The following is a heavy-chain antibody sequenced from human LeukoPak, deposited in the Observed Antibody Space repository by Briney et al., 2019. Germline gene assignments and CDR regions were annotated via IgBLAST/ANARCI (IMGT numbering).Heavy chain of an antibody. V-gene: IGHV3-23*01. D-gene: IGHD6-25*01. CDR2: ISGSGGST. Sequence: GGSLRLSCAASGFTFSSYAMNWVRQAPGKGLEWASAISGSGGSTYHADSVKGRFTISRDNSKNTLYLQMNSLGAEDTALYYCAKDTEVAAAGGYFDYWGQGTLVTVSS. CDR3: AKDTEVAAAGGYFDY. J-gene: IGHJ4*02. CDR1: GFTFSSYA.